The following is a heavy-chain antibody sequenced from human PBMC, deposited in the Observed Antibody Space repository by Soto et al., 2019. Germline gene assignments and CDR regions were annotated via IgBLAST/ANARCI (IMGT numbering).Heavy chain of an antibody. D-gene: IGHD2-15*01. CDR3: AKGGGGSPYSNIAY. V-gene: IGHV3-23*01. Sequence: GGSLRLSCAASGFTFSSYAMSWVRLAPGKGLEWVSTVSGSGDRTNYADSVSGRFTISRDDSKNTLYLQMSSLRAEDTAVYYCAKGGGGSPYSNIAYWGQGTLVTVSS. J-gene: IGHJ4*02. CDR1: GFTFSSYA. CDR2: VSGSGDRT.